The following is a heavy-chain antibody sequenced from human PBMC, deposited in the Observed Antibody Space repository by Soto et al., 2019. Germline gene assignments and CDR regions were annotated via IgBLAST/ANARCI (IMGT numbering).Heavy chain of an antibody. CDR2: IKQDGSEK. V-gene: IGHV3-7*05. D-gene: IGHD2-21*01. CDR1: GFTFSSYW. CDR3: ARDRLWSSTEIGMDV. Sequence: PGGSLRLSCAASGFTFSSYWMSWVRQAPGKGLEWVANIKQDGSEKYYVDSVKGRFTISRDNAKNSLYLQMNSLRAEDTAVYYCARDRLWSSTEIGMDVWGQGTTVTVSS. J-gene: IGHJ6*02.